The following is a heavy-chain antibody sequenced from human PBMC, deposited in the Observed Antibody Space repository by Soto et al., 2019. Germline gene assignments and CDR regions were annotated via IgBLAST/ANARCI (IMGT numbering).Heavy chain of an antibody. D-gene: IGHD2-8*01. CDR2: MNPNSGNT. J-gene: IGHJ5*02. V-gene: IGHV1-8*01. CDR1: GYTFTSYD. CDR3: ASEVSYWFDP. Sequence: QVQLVQSGAEVKKPGASVKVSCKASGYTFTSYDINWVRQATGQGLEWMGWMNPNSGNTGYAQKFXGXAXMXXNTSISTAYMELSSLRAEDTAVYYCASEVSYWFDPWGQGTLVTVSS.